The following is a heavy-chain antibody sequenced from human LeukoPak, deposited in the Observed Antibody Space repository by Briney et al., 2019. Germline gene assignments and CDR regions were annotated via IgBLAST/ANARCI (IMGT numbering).Heavy chain of an antibody. CDR3: ARDSVGATSADY. CDR2: IIPIFGTA. D-gene: IGHD1-26*01. Sequence: SVKVSCKASGGTFTSYAISWVRQAPGQGLEWMGRIIPIFGTANYAQKFQDRVTITADKSTSTAYMELSSLSSEDTAVYYCARDSVGATSADYWGQETLVTVSS. V-gene: IGHV1-69*06. J-gene: IGHJ4*02. CDR1: GGTFTSYA.